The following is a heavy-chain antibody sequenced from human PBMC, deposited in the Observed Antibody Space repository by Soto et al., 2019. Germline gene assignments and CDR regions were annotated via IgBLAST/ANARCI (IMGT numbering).Heavy chain of an antibody. D-gene: IGHD3-22*01. CDR1: GFTFRSYA. Sequence: EVQLLESGGDLVQPGGSLRLSCAASGFTFRSYAMNWVRQAPGKGLEWVSTISGTGTNTYYADSVKGRFTISRDNTKNTLFLQMYSLSAADSAVYYCAKDGLQSYYDSSGFFQNWGQGTLVTVSS. CDR2: ISGTGTNT. CDR3: AKDGLQSYYDSSGFFQN. V-gene: IGHV3-23*01. J-gene: IGHJ1*01.